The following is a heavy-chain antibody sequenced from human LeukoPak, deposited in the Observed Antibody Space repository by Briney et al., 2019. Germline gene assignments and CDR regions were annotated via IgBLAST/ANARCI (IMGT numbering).Heavy chain of an antibody. J-gene: IGHJ5*02. D-gene: IGHD1-20*01. CDR2: VSYDSYND. V-gene: IGHV3-30*18. CDR3: AKDPRIYNWNPNWLDP. CDR1: GFTFSKYG. Sequence: AGGSLRLSCAASGFTFSKYGMHWVRQAPGKGLEWVAVVSYDSYNDYYGDSVTGRFTISRDNSKNTVDLQMNNLRPEDTAVYFCAKDPRIYNWNPNWLDPWGQGTLVTVSS.